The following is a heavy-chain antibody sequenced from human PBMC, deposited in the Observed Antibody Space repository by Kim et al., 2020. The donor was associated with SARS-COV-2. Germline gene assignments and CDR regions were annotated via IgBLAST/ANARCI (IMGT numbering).Heavy chain of an antibody. CDR2: IIPIFGTA. J-gene: IGHJ3*02. CDR3: ASVTSRPGAFDI. D-gene: IGHD6-25*01. Sequence: SVKVSCKASGGTFSSYAISWVRQAPGQGLEWMGGIIPIFGTANYAQKFQGRVTITADESTSTAYMELSSLRSEDTAVYYCASVTSRPGAFDIWGQGTMVTVSS. V-gene: IGHV1-69*13. CDR1: GGTFSSYA.